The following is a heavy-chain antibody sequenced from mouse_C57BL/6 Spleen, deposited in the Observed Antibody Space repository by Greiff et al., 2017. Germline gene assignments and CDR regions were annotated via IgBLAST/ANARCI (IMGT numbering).Heavy chain of an antibody. CDR3: ARDDGSFDY. J-gene: IGHJ2*01. CDR1: GYAFSSYW. D-gene: IGHD2-3*01. Sequence: QVQLQQSGPELVKPGASVKISCKASGYAFSSYWMTWVKQRPGKGLEWIGRINPGDGNTNYNGKFKGKSTLTANKSSSTAYLQLSSLTSEDSAVYFCARDDGSFDYWGQGTTLTVSS. V-gene: IGHV1-82*01. CDR2: INPGDGNT.